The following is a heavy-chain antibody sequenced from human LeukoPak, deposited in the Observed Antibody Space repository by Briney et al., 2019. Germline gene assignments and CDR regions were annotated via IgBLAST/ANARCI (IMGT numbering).Heavy chain of an antibody. D-gene: IGHD3-16*01. Sequence: GGSLRLSCAASGVSVNSYYMRWVRQAPGRGLEWGSALSSGDHTQYADSVDGRFNISRDNSKNTLYLQLHSVRAEDRAVYYCASPLVPLGDWGQGPLVTVSS. V-gene: IGHV3-66*01. CDR1: GVSVNSYY. CDR2: LSSGDHT. CDR3: ASPLVPLGD. J-gene: IGHJ4*02.